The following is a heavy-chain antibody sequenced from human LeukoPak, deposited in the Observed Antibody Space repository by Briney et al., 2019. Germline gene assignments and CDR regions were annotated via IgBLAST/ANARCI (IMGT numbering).Heavy chain of an antibody. CDR2: ITKSGDQT. D-gene: IGHD5-24*01. CDR3: VKSAGKDGYRDVFDI. V-gene: IGHV3-23*01. J-gene: IGHJ3*02. CDR1: GIIFSNSA. Sequence: GSLRLSCVPSGIIFSNSALNWVRQAPGKGLEWVSTITKSGDQTHHADSVKGRFTISRDISKNTLYLQMNSLRAEDTAVYHCVKSAGKDGYRDVFDIWGQGTVVTVSS.